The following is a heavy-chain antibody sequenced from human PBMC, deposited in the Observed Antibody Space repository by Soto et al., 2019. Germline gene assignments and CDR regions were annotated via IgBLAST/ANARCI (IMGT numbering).Heavy chain of an antibody. D-gene: IGHD2-21*02. V-gene: IGHV4-4*07. Sequence: SETLSLTCTVSCGSISSYYWSWIRQPAGKGLEWIGRIYTSGSTNYNPSLKSRVTMSVDTSKNQFSLKLSSVTAADTAVYYCARGGPYFGGDFLNWFDPWGQGTLVTVSS. J-gene: IGHJ5*02. CDR2: IYTSGST. CDR1: CGSISSYY. CDR3: ARGGPYFGGDFLNWFDP.